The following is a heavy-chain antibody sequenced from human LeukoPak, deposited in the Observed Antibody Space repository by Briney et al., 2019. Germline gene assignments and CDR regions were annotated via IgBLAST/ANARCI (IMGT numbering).Heavy chain of an antibody. J-gene: IGHJ3*02. D-gene: IGHD3-9*01. CDR3: ARGRYSAAFDI. CDR2: ISSSSSYI. CDR1: GFTFSSYS. Sequence: GGSLRLSCAASGFTFSSYSMNWVRQAPGKGLEWVSSISSSSSYIYYADSVKGRFTISRDNAKNSLYLQMNSLRAEDMAVYYCARGRYSAAFDIWGQGTMVTVSS. V-gene: IGHV3-21*01.